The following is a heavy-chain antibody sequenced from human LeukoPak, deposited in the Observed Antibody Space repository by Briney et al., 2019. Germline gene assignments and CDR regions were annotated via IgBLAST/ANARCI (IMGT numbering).Heavy chain of an antibody. CDR2: ISGSGGST. CDR3: AKDRGAAAASYYFDY. D-gene: IGHD6-13*01. V-gene: IGHV3-23*01. J-gene: IGHJ4*02. Sequence: GGSLRLSCAAPGFTFSSYAMSWVRQAPGKGLEWVSAISGSGGSTYYADSVKGRFTISRDNSKNTLYLQMNSLRAEDTAVYYCAKDRGAAAASYYFDYWGQGTLVTVSS. CDR1: GFTFSSYA.